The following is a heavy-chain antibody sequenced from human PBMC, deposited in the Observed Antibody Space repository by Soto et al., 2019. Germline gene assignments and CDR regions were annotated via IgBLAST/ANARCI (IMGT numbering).Heavy chain of an antibody. Sequence: GGSLRLSCAASGFTVSSNYMSWVRQAPGKGLEWVSVIYSGGSTYYADSVKGRFTISRDNSKNTLYLQMNSLRAEDTAVYYCARLGMSSSFDYWGQGTLVTVSS. CDR1: GFTVSSNY. CDR2: IYSGGST. D-gene: IGHD6-6*01. J-gene: IGHJ4*02. CDR3: ARLGMSSSFDY. V-gene: IGHV3-66*01.